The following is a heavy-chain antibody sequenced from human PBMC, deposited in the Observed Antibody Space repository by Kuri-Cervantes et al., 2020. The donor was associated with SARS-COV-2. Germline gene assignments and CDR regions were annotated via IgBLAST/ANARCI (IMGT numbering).Heavy chain of an antibody. D-gene: IGHD6-13*01. V-gene: IGHV4-59*01. CDR2: IYHSGST. CDR3: ASSGAAAGLDWFDP. Sequence: ESLKISCTVSGGSISSYYWSWIRQPPGKGLEWIGEIYHSGSTNYNPSLKSRVTISVDKSKNQFSLKLSSVTAADTAVYYCASSGAAAGLDWFDPWGQGTLVTVSS. CDR1: GGSISSYY. J-gene: IGHJ5*02.